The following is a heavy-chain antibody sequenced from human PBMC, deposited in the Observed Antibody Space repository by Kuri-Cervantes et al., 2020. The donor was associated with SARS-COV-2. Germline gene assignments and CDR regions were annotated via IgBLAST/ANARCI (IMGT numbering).Heavy chain of an antibody. CDR3: ARGAYNSPLED. CDR2: IDPTDSNT. D-gene: IGHD1-1*01. V-gene: IGHV5-10-1*01. Sequence: GESLKISCEGSGNRFTGYWITWVRQMPGKGLEWMGAIDPTDSNTKYSPSFEGHVSISGDSSINTVYLQWSGLKASDTAMYYCARGAYNSPLEDWGQGTLVTVSS. CDR1: GNRFTGYW. J-gene: IGHJ4*02.